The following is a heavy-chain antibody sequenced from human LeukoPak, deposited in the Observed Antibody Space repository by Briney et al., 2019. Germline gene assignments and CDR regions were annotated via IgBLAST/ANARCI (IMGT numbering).Heavy chain of an antibody. D-gene: IGHD1-1*01. CDR2: VDYTGSA. J-gene: IGHJ4*02. CDR1: GGSISFYH. CDR3: ARRYNESPRDIRFHH. V-gene: IGHV4-59*01. Sequence: SETLSLTRTVSGGSISFYHWSWIRQPPGKGLEWIAYVDYTGSANYNPSLKSRVSISLDTSKNQFSPQLRSVTAADTAVYYCARRYNESPRDIRFHHWGQGTLVTVSS.